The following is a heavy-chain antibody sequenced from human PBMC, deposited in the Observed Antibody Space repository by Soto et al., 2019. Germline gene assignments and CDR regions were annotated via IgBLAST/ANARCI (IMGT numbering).Heavy chain of an antibody. CDR3: ARGGGYSSGWYRGRDAFDI. J-gene: IGHJ3*02. D-gene: IGHD6-19*01. Sequence: PTRSVTCAISGDSVSSNSAAWNWIRQSPSRGLEWLGRTYYRSKWYNDYAVSVKSRITINPDTSKNQFSLQLNSVTPEDTAVYYCARGGGYSSGWYRGRDAFDIWGQGTMVTVSS. CDR1: GDSVSSNSAA. V-gene: IGHV6-1*01. CDR2: TYYRSKWYN.